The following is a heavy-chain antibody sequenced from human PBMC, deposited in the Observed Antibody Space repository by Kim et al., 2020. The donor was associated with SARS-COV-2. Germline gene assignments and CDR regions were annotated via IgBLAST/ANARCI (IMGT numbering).Heavy chain of an antibody. CDR3: AKMKGQQLTNYGMDV. Sequence: GGSLRLSCAASGFTFRPFAMSWVRQAPGKGLEWVSAITGSGGSTFYADSVKGRFTISRDNSKNTLYLQLKSLRAEDTALYYCAKMKGQQLTNYGMDVWGQGTTVTVSS. J-gene: IGHJ6*02. V-gene: IGHV3-23*01. CDR2: ITGSGGST. D-gene: IGHD6-13*01. CDR1: GFTFRPFA.